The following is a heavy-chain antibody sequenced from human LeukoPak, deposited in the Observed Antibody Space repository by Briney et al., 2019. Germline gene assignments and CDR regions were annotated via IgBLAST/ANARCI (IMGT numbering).Heavy chain of an antibody. D-gene: IGHD2-15*01. V-gene: IGHV3-9*01. CDR3: AKDKSGYCSGGSCSFDY. Sequence: PGGSLRLSCAASGFTFDDYAMHWVRQAPGKGLEWVSGISWNSGSIGYADSVKGRFTISRDNAKNSLYLQMNSLRAEDPALYYCAKDKSGYCSGGSCSFDYWGQGTLVTVSS. CDR2: ISWNSGSI. J-gene: IGHJ4*02. CDR1: GFTFDDYA.